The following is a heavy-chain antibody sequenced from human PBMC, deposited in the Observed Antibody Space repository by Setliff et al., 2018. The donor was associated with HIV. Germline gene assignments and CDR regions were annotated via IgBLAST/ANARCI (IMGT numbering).Heavy chain of an antibody. J-gene: IGHJ4*02. V-gene: IGHV3-30*02. D-gene: IGHD6-19*01. CDR3: AKDRTAYSSGWYYFDY. Sequence: GGSLRLSCAVSGFTLSDYYMDWVRQAPGKGLEWVAFIRYDGSNKYYADSVKGRFTISRDNSKNTLYLQMNSLRAEDTAVYYCAKDRTAYSSGWYYFDYWGQGTLVTVSS. CDR2: IRYDGSNK. CDR1: GFTLSDYY.